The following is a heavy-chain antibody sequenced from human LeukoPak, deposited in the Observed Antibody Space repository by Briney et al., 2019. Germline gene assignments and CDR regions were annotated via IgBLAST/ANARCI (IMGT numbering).Heavy chain of an antibody. CDR1: GFTFSSYG. CDR2: IRYDGSNK. V-gene: IGHV3-30*02. D-gene: IGHD4-23*01. CDR3: ARDWDYGGNSGAFDI. J-gene: IGHJ3*02. Sequence: GGSLRLSCAASGFTFSSYGMHWVRQAPGKGLEWVAFIRYDGSNKYYADSVKGRFTISRDNSKNTLYLQMNSLRAEDTAVYYCARDWDYGGNSGAFDIWGQGSMVTVSS.